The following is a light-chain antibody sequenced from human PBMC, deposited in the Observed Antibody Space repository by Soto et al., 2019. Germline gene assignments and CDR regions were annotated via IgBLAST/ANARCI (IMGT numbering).Light chain of an antibody. J-gene: IGKJ5*01. Sequence: EIVLTQSPATLSLSPGARAPLSCRASQTVSRYLAWYQQKPGQAPRLLIYDASNRATGIPARFSGSGSGTDFTLTISSLEPEDFAVYYCQQRSNWRITFGQGTRLEN. CDR2: DAS. CDR3: QQRSNWRIT. V-gene: IGKV3-11*01. CDR1: QTVSRY.